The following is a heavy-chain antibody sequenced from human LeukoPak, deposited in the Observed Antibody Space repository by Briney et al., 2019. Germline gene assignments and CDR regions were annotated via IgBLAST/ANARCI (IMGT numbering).Heavy chain of an antibody. Sequence: GRSLRLSCAASGFTLSSSDMHWVRQAPGKGLEWVAIMSYDGSNKYYAESVKGRFTISRDNSKNTLYLQMNSLRAEDMAVYYCAIFDLWGRGTLVTVSS. CDR2: MSYDGSNK. J-gene: IGHJ2*01. V-gene: IGHV3-30*03. CDR3: AIFDL. CDR1: GFTLSSSD.